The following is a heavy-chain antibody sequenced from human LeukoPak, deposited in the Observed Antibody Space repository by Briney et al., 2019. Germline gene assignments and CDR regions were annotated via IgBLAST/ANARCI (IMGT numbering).Heavy chain of an antibody. J-gene: IGHJ6*03. Sequence: GGSLILSCAASGFSFADATMHWVRQVPGKGLEWVSGINWNSGTMGYADSVKGRFTVSRDNAKNSLYLQMNSLKTEDTALYYCAKDPYMDVWGKGTTVTVSS. CDR1: GFSFADAT. V-gene: IGHV3-9*01. CDR2: INWNSGTM. CDR3: AKDPYMDV.